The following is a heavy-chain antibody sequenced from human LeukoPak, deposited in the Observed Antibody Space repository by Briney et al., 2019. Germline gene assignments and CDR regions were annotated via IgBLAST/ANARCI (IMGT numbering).Heavy chain of an antibody. J-gene: IGHJ4*01. CDR2: ISGDGSVT. Sequence: GGSLRLSCTASGFTLRNYWMHWVRQVPGKRLVWVSRISGDGSVTNYADSVQGRFTISIDNAKNILYLQINSLRSEDTAVYYCARYSSSSGGAAYYLDYWGHGTLVTVSS. V-gene: IGHV3-74*01. CDR3: ARYSSSSGGAAYYLDY. D-gene: IGHD6-6*01. CDR1: GFTLRNYW.